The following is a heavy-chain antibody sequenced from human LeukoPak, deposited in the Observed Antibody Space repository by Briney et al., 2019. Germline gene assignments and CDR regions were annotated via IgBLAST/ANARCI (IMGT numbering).Heavy chain of an antibody. J-gene: IGHJ3*02. V-gene: IGHV3-74*01. CDR2: INSDGTGT. CDR3: ARDPFLGYYSDSGSPGALDI. CDR1: GFTFSSYW. Sequence: PGGSLRLSCAASGFTFSSYWIHWVRQAPGKGLVWVSRINSDGTGTTYADSVKGRFTISRDNAKNSLYLQMNSLRAEDTAIYYCARDPFLGYYSDSGSPGALDIWGQGTMVTVSS. D-gene: IGHD3-10*01.